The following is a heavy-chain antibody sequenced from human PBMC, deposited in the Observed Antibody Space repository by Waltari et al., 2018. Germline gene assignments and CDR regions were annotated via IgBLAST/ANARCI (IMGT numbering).Heavy chain of an antibody. Sequence: EVQLVESGGGLIQPGGSLRLSCAASGFTVSSNYMSWVRQAPGKGLECVSVIYCGGITYYADSVKCRFTISSSNSKTTLYLHMTSLRAEDTSVYYCAREGGYGGTSWYFDYWGQGTLVTVSS. CDR2: IYCGGIT. J-gene: IGHJ4*02. CDR3: AREGGYGGTSWYFDY. V-gene: IGHV3-53*01. D-gene: IGHD2-15*01. CDR1: GFTVSSNY.